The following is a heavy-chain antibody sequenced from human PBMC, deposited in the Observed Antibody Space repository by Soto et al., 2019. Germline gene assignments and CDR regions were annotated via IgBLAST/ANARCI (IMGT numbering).Heavy chain of an antibody. CDR2: INAGNGNT. J-gene: IGHJ3*02. CDR3: ASSTSPYSSGWSPDAFDI. Sequence: ASVKVSCKASGYTFTSYAMHWVRQAPGQRLEWMGWINAGNGNTNYAQKLQGRVTITRDTSTSTAYMELRSLRSDDTAVYYCASSTSPYSSGWSPDAFDIWGQGTMVTVSS. CDR1: GYTFTSYA. V-gene: IGHV1-3*01. D-gene: IGHD6-19*01.